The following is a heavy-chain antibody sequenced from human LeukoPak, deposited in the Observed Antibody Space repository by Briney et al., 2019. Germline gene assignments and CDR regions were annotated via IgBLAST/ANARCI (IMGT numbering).Heavy chain of an antibody. CDR3: ARGYCSSTTCYYDY. CDR1: GGSISSYY. J-gene: IGHJ4*02. Sequence: PSETLSLTCTVSGGSISSYYWSWIRQPPGKGLEWIGYIYYSGSTNHNPSLKSRVTISVDTSKNQFSLRLSSVTAADTAVYYCARGYCSSTTCYYDYWGQGTLVTVSS. V-gene: IGHV4-59*01. CDR2: IYYSGST. D-gene: IGHD2-2*01.